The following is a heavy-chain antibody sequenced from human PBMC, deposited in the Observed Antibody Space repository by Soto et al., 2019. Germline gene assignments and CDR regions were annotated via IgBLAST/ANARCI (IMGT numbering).Heavy chain of an antibody. Sequence: EVRLLESGGGLVQPGGSLRLSCAASGFTFSVYAMSWVRQAPGKGLEWVSGISGSGDSTHYADSVKGRFTVSRDNSKSMLELQTTSLRAEDTAISSCAKALYGGFTYWGQGTLVTVSS. CDR1: GFTFSVYA. CDR3: AKALYGGFTY. CDR2: ISGSGDST. D-gene: IGHD3-10*01. J-gene: IGHJ4*02. V-gene: IGHV3-23*01.